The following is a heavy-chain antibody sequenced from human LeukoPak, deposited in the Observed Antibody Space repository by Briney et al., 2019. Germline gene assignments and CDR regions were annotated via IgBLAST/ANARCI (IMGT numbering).Heavy chain of an antibody. CDR2: ITSSGSSM. Sequence: TPGGSLRLSCAGSGFTFSGYSLNWVRQAPGTGLEWVSSITSSGSSMYYADSAKGRFTISRDISKNTLYLQMNSLRAEDTAVYYCAKDNFDSSGTQYDAFDTWGQGTMVTVSS. V-gene: IGHV3-21*04. J-gene: IGHJ3*02. CDR3: AKDNFDSSGTQYDAFDT. CDR1: GFTFSGYS. D-gene: IGHD3-22*01.